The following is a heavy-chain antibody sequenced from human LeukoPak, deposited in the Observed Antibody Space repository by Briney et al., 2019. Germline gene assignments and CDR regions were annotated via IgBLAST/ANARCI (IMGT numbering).Heavy chain of an antibody. D-gene: IGHD3-22*01. Sequence: GASVKVSCKASGYTFTGYYMHWVRQAPGQGLEWMGWINPNSGGTNYAQKFQGRVTMTRDTSISTAYMELSRLRSDDTAVYYCARGFYYDSSGYSCFDPWGQGTLVTVSS. V-gene: IGHV1-2*02. CDR2: INPNSGGT. CDR3: ARGFYYDSSGYSCFDP. CDR1: GYTFTGYY. J-gene: IGHJ5*02.